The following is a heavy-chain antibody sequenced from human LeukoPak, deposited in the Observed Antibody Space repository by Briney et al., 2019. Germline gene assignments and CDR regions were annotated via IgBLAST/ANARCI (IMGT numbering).Heavy chain of an antibody. D-gene: IGHD6-19*01. Sequence: KPSGTLSLTCTVSGGSISSSSYYWGWIRQPPGKGLEWIGSIYYSGSTYYNPSLKSRVTISVDTSKNQFSLKLSSVTAADTAVYYCAREHPVAGTMDYWGQGTLVTVSS. CDR3: AREHPVAGTMDY. CDR1: GGSISSSSYY. CDR2: IYYSGST. J-gene: IGHJ4*02. V-gene: IGHV4-39*07.